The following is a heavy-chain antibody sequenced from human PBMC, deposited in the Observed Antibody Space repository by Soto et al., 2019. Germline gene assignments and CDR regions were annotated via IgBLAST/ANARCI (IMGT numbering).Heavy chain of an antibody. V-gene: IGHV3-30*03. CDR1: GFTFSNFG. Sequence: QVQLMESGGGVVQPGRSLRLSCAASGFTFSNFGMHWVRQAPVKGLEWVAVISNDRKTKFYADSVKGRFTVARDNSKNTLYLQMDSLRVEDTAVYYCTSQVATGDWGQGTLVTVSS. J-gene: IGHJ4*02. CDR2: ISNDRKTK. CDR3: TSQVATGD. D-gene: IGHD5-12*01.